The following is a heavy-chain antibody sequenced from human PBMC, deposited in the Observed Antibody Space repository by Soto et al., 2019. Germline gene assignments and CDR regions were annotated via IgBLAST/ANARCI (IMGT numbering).Heavy chain of an antibody. CDR3: SGGIGTGPLDP. V-gene: IGHV1-3*01. J-gene: IGHJ5*02. CDR1: GYTFTRYT. D-gene: IGHD2-21*01. CDR2: INPDNGNT. Sequence: QVQLVQSGAEVKKPGASVKISCKASGYTFTRYTMNWVRQAPGQRLEWMGWINPDNGNTKSSQKFQDRVIITRDTSAGKAQLDPSRLRSGDPAFYFWSGGIGTGPLDPLGQGTLVNGSS.